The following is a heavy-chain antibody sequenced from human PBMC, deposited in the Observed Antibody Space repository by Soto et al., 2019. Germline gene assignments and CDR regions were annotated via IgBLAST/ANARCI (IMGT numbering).Heavy chain of an antibody. V-gene: IGHV3-74*01. CDR1: GFTSSRHW. CDR3: ANGVVPAAIPFY. CDR2: INSDGSST. Sequence: PGVSLRLSCAASGFTSSRHWMHWVRQAPGKGLVWVSRINSDGSSTSYADSVKGRFTTSRDNAKNTLYLQMNSLRAEDTAVYYCANGVVPAAIPFYWGQGTLVTVSA. J-gene: IGHJ4*02. D-gene: IGHD2-2*01.